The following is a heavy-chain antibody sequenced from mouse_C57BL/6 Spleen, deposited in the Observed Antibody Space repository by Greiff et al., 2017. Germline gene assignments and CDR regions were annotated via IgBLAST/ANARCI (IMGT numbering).Heavy chain of an antibody. CDR1: GYTFTSYW. V-gene: IGHV1-52*01. D-gene: IGHD1-1*01. J-gene: IGHJ2*01. Sequence: QVQLQQPGAELVRPGSSVKLSCKASGYTFTSYWMHWVKQRPIQGLEWIGNIEPSDSETHYNQKFKDKATLTVDKSSSTAYKQLRSLTSEDSAVDYCARTHYYGSSYYFDYWGQGTTLTVSS. CDR2: IEPSDSET. CDR3: ARTHYYGSSYYFDY.